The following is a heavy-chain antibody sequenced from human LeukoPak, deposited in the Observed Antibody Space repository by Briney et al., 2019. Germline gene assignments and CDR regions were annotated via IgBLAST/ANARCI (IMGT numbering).Heavy chain of an antibody. V-gene: IGHV1-2*06. CDR2: INPNSGGT. Sequence: ASVKVSCKASGYTFTSYAMHWVRQAPGQGLEWMGRINPNSGGTNCAQKFQGRVTMTRDTSISTAYMELSRLRSDDTAVYYCARAGFFNPPQAFDIWGQGTMVTVSS. CDR3: ARAGFFNPPQAFDI. D-gene: IGHD3-3*01. CDR1: GYTFTSYA. J-gene: IGHJ3*02.